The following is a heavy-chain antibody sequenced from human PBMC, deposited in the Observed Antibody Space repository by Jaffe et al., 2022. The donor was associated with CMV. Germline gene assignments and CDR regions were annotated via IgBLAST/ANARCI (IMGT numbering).Heavy chain of an antibody. CDR3: ARDYSSGLGVPRGILQH. CDR2: INPSGGST. D-gene: IGHD3-22*01. J-gene: IGHJ1*01. Sequence: QVQLVQSGAEVKKPGASVKVSCKASGYTFTSYYMHWVRQAPGQGLEWMGIINPSGGSTSYAQKFQGRVTMTRDTSTSTVYMELSSLRSEDTAVYYCARDYSSGLGVPRGILQHWGQGTLVTVSS. CDR1: GYTFTSYY. V-gene: IGHV1-46*01.